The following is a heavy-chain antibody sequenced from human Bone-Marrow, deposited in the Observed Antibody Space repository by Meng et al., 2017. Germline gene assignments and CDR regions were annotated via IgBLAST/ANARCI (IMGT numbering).Heavy chain of an antibody. CDR1: GFTFSNAW. J-gene: IGHJ4*02. Sequence: GESLKISCAASGFTFSNAWMSWVRQAPGKGLEWVGRIKSKTDGGTTDYAAPVKGRFTISRDDSKNTLYLQMNSLKTEDTAVYYCTRADYGGKGVWGQGKLVTVSS. D-gene: IGHD4-23*01. V-gene: IGHV3-15*01. CDR2: IKSKTDGGTT. CDR3: TRADYGGKGV.